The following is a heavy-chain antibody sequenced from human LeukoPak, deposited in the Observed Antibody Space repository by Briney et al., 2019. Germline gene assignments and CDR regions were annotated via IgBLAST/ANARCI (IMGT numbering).Heavy chain of an antibody. CDR2: IHDDCGWS. Sequence: GGSLRLSCAACGFAFSSYAISWLGQDPGKGLEWVSTIHDDCGWSYYADSVKGRFTISRDNSRNTLTLQMDGLRAEDTALYYCARDWRSQGKDTSGSYFAPLDHWGQGTQVTVSS. V-gene: IGHV3-23*01. CDR1: GFAFSSYA. D-gene: IGHD3-10*01. CDR3: ARDWRSQGKDTSGSYFAPLDH. J-gene: IGHJ4*02.